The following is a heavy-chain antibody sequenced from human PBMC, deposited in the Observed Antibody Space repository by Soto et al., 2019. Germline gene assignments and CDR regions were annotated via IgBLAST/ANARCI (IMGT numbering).Heavy chain of an antibody. CDR1: GASISSDGYY. CDR2: IHYTGRS. D-gene: IGHD1-26*01. CDR3: ARYRVGNRYYNGMDV. J-gene: IGHJ6*02. V-gene: IGHV4-31*03. Sequence: QVQLQESGPGLVEPSQTLSLTCTVSGASISSDGYYWSWIRQHPGKGLEWIGNIHYTGRSSYNPSLKIRVTISVDRSKNQFSLKLNAMTAADTALYYCARYRVGNRYYNGMDVWGQGTTVSVSS.